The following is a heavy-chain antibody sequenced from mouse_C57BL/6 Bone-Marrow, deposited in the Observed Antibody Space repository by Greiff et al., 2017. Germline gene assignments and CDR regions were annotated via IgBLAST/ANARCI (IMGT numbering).Heavy chain of an antibody. CDR1: GFTFSDYG. Sequence: EVKLVESGGGLVQPGGSLKLSCAASGFTFSDYGMAWVRQAPRKGPEWVAFISNLAYSIYYADTVTGRFTISRENAKNTLYLEMSSLRSEDTAMYYCARQGDYDSYWYFDVWGTGTTVTVSS. CDR2: ISNLAYSI. CDR3: ARQGDYDSYWYFDV. D-gene: IGHD2-4*01. V-gene: IGHV5-15*01. J-gene: IGHJ1*03.